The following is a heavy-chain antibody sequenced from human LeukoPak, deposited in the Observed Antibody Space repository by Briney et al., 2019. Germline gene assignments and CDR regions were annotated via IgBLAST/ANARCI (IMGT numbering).Heavy chain of an antibody. V-gene: IGHV3-7*01. CDR3: ARASMIVESAFDI. CDR1: GFTFSSYW. J-gene: IGHJ3*02. CDR2: INQTGSEK. D-gene: IGHD3-22*01. Sequence: GGSLRLSCAASGFTFSSYWMSWVRQAPGKGLEWVANINQTGSEKYFVDSVKGRFTISRDNAKNSLYLQMNSLRAEDTAVYYCARASMIVESAFDIWGQGTMVTVSS.